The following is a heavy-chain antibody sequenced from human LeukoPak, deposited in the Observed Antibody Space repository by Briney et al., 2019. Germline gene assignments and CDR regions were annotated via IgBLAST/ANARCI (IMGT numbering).Heavy chain of an antibody. D-gene: IGHD3-10*01. CDR1: GYTFTGYY. Sequence: ASVKVSCKASGYTFTGYYMHWVRQAPGQGLEWMGWINPNSGCTNYAQKFQGRVTMPRDTSISTAYMELSRLRSDDTAVYYCARDLRVTMVRGVILRYWGQGTLVTVSS. J-gene: IGHJ4*02. CDR2: INPNSGCT. V-gene: IGHV1-2*02. CDR3: ARDLRVTMVRGVILRY.